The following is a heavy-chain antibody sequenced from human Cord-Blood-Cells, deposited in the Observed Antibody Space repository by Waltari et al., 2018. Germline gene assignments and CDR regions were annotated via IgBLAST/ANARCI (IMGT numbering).Heavy chain of an antibody. J-gene: IGHJ4*02. CDR2: IIPILGIA. CDR1: GGTFSSYA. V-gene: IGHV1-69*09. CDR3: ARTSRATYYDFWSGYYDY. Sequence: QVLLVQSGAEVKKPGSSVKVSCKASGGTFSSYAISWVRQAPGQGLEWMGRIIPILGIANYAQKFQGRVTITADKSTSTAYMELSSLRSEDTAVYYCARTSRATYYDFWSGYYDYWGQGTLVTVSS. D-gene: IGHD3-3*01.